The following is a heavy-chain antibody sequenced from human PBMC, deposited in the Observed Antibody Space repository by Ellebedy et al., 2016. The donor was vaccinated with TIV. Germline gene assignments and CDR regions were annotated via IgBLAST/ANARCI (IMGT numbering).Heavy chain of an antibody. Sequence: GESLKISXAASGFTFSSYAMSWVRQAPGKGLEWVSAISGSGGSTYYADSVKGRFTISRDNSKNTLYLQMNSLRAEDTAVYYCAKDVSPTVVDDYYYYGMDVWGQGTTVTVSS. J-gene: IGHJ6*02. V-gene: IGHV3-23*01. CDR1: GFTFSSYA. D-gene: IGHD4-23*01. CDR2: ISGSGGST. CDR3: AKDVSPTVVDDYYYYGMDV.